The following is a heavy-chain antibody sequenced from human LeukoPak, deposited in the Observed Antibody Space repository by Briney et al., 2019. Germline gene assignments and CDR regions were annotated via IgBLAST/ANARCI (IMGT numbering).Heavy chain of an antibody. CDR3: ARGSYDYVWGNYRYAFDI. V-gene: IGHV3-74*01. CDR1: GFTVSSNY. J-gene: IGHJ3*02. D-gene: IGHD3-16*02. CDR2: INSDGSST. Sequence: QSGGSLRLSCAASGFTVSSNYMSWVRQAPGKGLVWVSRINSDGSSTSYADSVKGRFTISRDNAKNTLYLQMNSLRAEDTAVYYCARGSYDYVWGNYRYAFDIWGQGTMVTVSS.